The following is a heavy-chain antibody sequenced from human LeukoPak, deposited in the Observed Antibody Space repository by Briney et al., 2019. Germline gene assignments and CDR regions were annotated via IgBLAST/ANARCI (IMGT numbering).Heavy chain of an antibody. CDR3: AREKQSSGGFDP. V-gene: IGHV3-53*01. CDR1: GFTVSSNY. Sequence: PGGSLRLSCAASGFTVSSNYMSWVRQAPGKGREWVSVIYSGGSTYYADSVKGRFTISRDNSKNTLYLQMNSLRAEDTAVYYCAREKQSSGGFDPWGQGTLVTVSS. J-gene: IGHJ5*02. D-gene: IGHD2-15*01. CDR2: IYSGGST.